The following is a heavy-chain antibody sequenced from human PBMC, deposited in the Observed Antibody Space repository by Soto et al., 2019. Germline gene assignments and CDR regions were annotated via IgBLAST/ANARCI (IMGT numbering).Heavy chain of an antibody. CDR3: ARDSGYGLPFDS. Sequence: QVQLVQSGAEVKKPGASVKVSCKASGYTFTNYGISWVRQAPGQGLEWMGGISAYNGKTNYAQKLQGRVTMTTDAYTSPAYMELRSLRSDDTAVDYCARDSGYGLPFDSWCQGTLVTVSP. CDR2: ISAYNGKT. J-gene: IGHJ4*02. CDR1: GYTFTNYG. V-gene: IGHV1-18*01. D-gene: IGHD5-12*01.